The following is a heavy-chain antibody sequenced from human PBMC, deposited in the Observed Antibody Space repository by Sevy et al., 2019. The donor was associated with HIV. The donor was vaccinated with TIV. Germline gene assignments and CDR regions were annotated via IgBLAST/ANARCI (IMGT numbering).Heavy chain of an antibody. CDR2: IYWDDDK. CDR3: AHRRLKDDAAEQLYSHDAFDI. CDR1: GFSLSTSGVG. Sequence: SGPTLVKPTQTLTLTCTFSGFSLSTSGVGVGWIRQPPGKALEWLALIYWDDDKRYSPSLKSRLTITKDTSKNQVVLTMTNNDPVDTATYYCAHRRLKDDAAEQLYSHDAFDIWGQGTMVTVSS. V-gene: IGHV2-5*02. D-gene: IGHD3-3*01. J-gene: IGHJ3*02.